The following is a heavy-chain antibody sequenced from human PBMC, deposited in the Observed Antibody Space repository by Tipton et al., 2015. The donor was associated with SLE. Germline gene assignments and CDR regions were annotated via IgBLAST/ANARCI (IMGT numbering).Heavy chain of an antibody. CDR3: ARGERLGPLDI. Sequence: SLRLSCAVSGGSISSSNWWNWVRQPPGKGLEWIGEIYHSGSTTYNPSLKSRVTISVDKSKNQFSLKLRSVTAADTAVYYCARGERLGPLDIWGQGTMVTVSS. D-gene: IGHD7-27*01. CDR1: GGSISSSNW. J-gene: IGHJ3*02. V-gene: IGHV4-4*02. CDR2: IYHSGST.